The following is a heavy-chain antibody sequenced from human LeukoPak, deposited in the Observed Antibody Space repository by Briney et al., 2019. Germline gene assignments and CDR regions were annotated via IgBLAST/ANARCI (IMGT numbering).Heavy chain of an antibody. CDR2: INPNSGGT. J-gene: IGHJ3*02. CDR3: ASYCSSTSCYSNDAFDI. D-gene: IGHD2-2*02. CDR1: GYTFTGYY. Sequence: ASVKVSCKASGYTFTGYYMHWVRQAPGQGLVWMGWINPNSGGTNYAQKFQGRVTMTRDTSISTAYMELSRLRSDDTAVYYCASYCSSTSCYSNDAFDIWGQGTMVTVSS. V-gene: IGHV1-2*02.